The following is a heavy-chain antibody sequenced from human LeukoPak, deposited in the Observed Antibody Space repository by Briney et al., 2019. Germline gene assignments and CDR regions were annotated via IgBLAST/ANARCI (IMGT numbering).Heavy chain of an antibody. CDR1: VFTCSSYS. D-gene: IGHD3/OR15-3a*01. V-gene: IGHV3-30*04. Sequence: AGGSLRLSCAASVFTCSSYSMHWVRQAPGKGLEWLTLISYHGSNKDYTDSVKGRFTISRDNSKNTVFLQMNSLRTEDPAIYFCARSPERLGQGYLDSWGQGTLVTVSS. CDR2: ISYHGSNK. J-gene: IGHJ4*02. CDR3: ARSPERLGQGYLDS.